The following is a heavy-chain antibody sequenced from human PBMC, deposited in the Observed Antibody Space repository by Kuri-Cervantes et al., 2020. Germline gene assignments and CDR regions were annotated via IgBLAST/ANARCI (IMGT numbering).Heavy chain of an antibody. V-gene: IGHV4-61*01. CDR2: IFYSGNT. CDR1: GGSVSSGRYY. J-gene: IGHJ4*02. D-gene: IGHD3-3*01. Sequence: SETLSLTCTVSGGSVSSGRYYWSWIRQPPGEGPEWIGYIFYSGNTNYNPSLKSRVTISVDTSKNQFSLRLSPVTAADTAIYYCARRYNFWRSLFDYWGQGSLVTVSS. CDR3: ARRYNFWRSLFDY.